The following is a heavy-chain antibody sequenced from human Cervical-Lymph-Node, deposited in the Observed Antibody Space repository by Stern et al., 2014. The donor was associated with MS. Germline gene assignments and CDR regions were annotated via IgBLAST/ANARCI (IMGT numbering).Heavy chain of an antibody. CDR2: ISSNGSTI. D-gene: IGHD1-26*01. J-gene: IGHJ4*02. CDR3: ARGLPSF. CDR1: GFNFSAYY. V-gene: IGHV3-11*01. Sequence: VQLVESGGDLVQPGGSLRLSCAASGFNFSAYYMNWIRQAPGKGLEWLSYISSNGSTIYYADTVKGQFIISRDNAKQSLYLQMNSLRAEDTAVYYCARGLPSFWGQGTLVTVSP.